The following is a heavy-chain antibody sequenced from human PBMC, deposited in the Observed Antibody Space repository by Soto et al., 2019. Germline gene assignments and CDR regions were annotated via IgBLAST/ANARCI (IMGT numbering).Heavy chain of an antibody. CDR2: IYYSGST. CDR3: AREMFTDLNFSGPGGWFDP. J-gene: IGHJ5*02. V-gene: IGHV4-59*01. D-gene: IGHD1-7*01. CDR1: GGSISSYY. Sequence: PSETLSLTCTVSGGSISSYYWSWIRQPPGKGLEWIGYIYYSGSTNYNPSLKSRVTISVDTSKNQFSLKLSSVTAADTAVYYCAREMFTDLNFSGPGGWFDPWGQGTRVTVS.